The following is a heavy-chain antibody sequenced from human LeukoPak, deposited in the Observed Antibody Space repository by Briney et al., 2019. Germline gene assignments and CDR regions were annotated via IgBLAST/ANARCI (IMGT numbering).Heavy chain of an antibody. D-gene: IGHD1-26*01. Sequence: GGSLRLSCAASGFTFSSYSMNWVRQAPGKGLEWVSYISSSSSTIYYAGSVQGRFTISGDNAKNSLYLQMNSLRAEDTAVYYCARGRLVGATTVDYWGQGTLVTVSS. CDR2: ISSSSSTI. J-gene: IGHJ4*02. V-gene: IGHV3-48*04. CDR1: GFTFSSYS. CDR3: ARGRLVGATTVDY.